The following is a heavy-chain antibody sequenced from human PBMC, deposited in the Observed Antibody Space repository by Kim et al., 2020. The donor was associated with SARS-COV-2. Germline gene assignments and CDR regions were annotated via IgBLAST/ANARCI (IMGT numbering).Heavy chain of an antibody. CDR3: VRDREPTYGDFGPFDC. D-gene: IGHD4-17*01. CDR1: GYAFTDYY. J-gene: IGHJ4*02. CDR2: INSNSGGT. Sequence: ASVKVSCKASGYAFTDYYLHWVRQAPGQGLEWMGRINSNSGGTDYIQKFQGRVTMTGDTSGSTVYMELSGLRSDDTAIYYCVRDREPTYGDFGPFDCWGQGTLVTVSS. V-gene: IGHV1-2*06.